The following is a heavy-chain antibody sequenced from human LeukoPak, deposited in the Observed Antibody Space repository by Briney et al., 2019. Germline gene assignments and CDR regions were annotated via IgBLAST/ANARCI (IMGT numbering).Heavy chain of an antibody. V-gene: IGHV3-23*01. CDR1: GFTFSSYA. D-gene: IGHD2-15*01. CDR3: AKDGSDCSGGSCYHYFDY. J-gene: IGHJ4*02. Sequence: GGSLSLSCAASGFTFSSYAMSWVRQAPGKGLEWVSAISGSGGSTYYADSVKGRFTISRDNSKNTLYLQMNSLRAEDTAVYYCAKDGSDCSGGSCYHYFDYWGQGTLVTVSS. CDR2: ISGSGGST.